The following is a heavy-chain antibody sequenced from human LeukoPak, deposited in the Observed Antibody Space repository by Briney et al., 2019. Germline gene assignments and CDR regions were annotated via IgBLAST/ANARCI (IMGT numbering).Heavy chain of an antibody. CDR2: ISTSSSYT. J-gene: IGHJ3*02. Sequence: GGSLRLSCAASGFTFSDYYMSWIRQAPGKGLEWVSYISTSSSYTYYADPVKGRFTISRDNAKNSLYLQMNSLRAEDTAVYYCAGYGGKGSWAFDIWGQGTMVTVSS. CDR1: GFTFSDYY. V-gene: IGHV3-11*06. D-gene: IGHD4-23*01. CDR3: AGYGGKGSWAFDI.